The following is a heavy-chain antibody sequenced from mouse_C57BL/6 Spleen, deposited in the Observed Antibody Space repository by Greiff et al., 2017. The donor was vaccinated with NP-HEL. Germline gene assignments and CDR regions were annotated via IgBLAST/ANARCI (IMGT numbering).Heavy chain of an antibody. CDR1: GYSITSGYY. CDR2: ISYDGSN. Sequence: DVQLQESGPGLVKPSQSLSLTCSVTGYSITSGYYWNWIRQFPGNKLEWMGYISYDGSNNYNPSLKNRISITRDTSKNQFFLKLNSVTTEDTATYYCARDLSPHWYFDVWGTGTTVTVSS. CDR3: ARDLSPHWYFDV. V-gene: IGHV3-6*01. J-gene: IGHJ1*03.